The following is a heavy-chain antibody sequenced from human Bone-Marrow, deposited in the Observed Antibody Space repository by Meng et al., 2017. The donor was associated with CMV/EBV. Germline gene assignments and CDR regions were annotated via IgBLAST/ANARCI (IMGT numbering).Heavy chain of an antibody. J-gene: IGHJ6*01. V-gene: IGHV4-39*07. CDR2: IYYNENT. CDR1: GGSISSSSYY. CDR3: ARVPITPSYYYGMDV. D-gene: IGHD5-24*01. Sequence: ETLSLTCSVSGGSISSSSYYWGWIRQPPGKGLEWIGNIYYNENTYYNASLKSRVTISVDTSKNQFSLKLSSVTAADTAVYYCARVPITPSYYYGMDVWGQGTTVTGSS.